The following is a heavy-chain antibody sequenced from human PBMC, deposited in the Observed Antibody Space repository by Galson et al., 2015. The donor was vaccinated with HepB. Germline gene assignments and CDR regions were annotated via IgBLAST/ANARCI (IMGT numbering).Heavy chain of an antibody. V-gene: IGHV3-53*01. CDR3: ARELCGAAACYGYFDL. CDR2: IYSGGST. Sequence: SLRLSCAASGFTVSSNYMSWVRQAPGKGLEWVSVIYSGGSTYYADSVKGRFTISRDNSKNTLYLQMNSLRAEDTAVYYCARELCGAAACYGYFDLWGRGTLVTVSS. CDR1: GFTVSSNY. D-gene: IGHD6-13*01. J-gene: IGHJ2*01.